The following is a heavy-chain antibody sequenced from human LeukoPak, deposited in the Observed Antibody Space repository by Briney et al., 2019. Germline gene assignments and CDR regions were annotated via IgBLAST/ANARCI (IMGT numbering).Heavy chain of an antibody. Sequence: PGGSLRLSCAASGFTFSSYAMSWVRQAPGKGLEWVSAISGSGGSTYYADSVKGRFTISRDNSKNTLYLQMNSLRAEDTAVYYCAKVEKLGYYDSSGYYPGNDAFDIWGQGTMVTVSS. CDR2: ISGSGGST. D-gene: IGHD3-22*01. V-gene: IGHV3-23*01. CDR1: GFTFSSYA. CDR3: AKVEKLGYYDSSGYYPGNDAFDI. J-gene: IGHJ3*02.